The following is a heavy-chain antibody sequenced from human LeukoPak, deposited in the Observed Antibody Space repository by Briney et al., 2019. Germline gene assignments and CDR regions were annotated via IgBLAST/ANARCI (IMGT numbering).Heavy chain of an antibody. J-gene: IGHJ4*02. CDR2: INTDGSYI. CDR1: GFIFSSWW. Sequence: PGGSLRPSCAASGFIFSSWWMIWFRRLPGKGLVSVSHINTDGSYIRYADSVKGRFTISRDNAKNTLYLQMNSLRPEDTGVYYCTTFGIDWSLSYWGQGALVTVSS. D-gene: IGHD3-9*01. CDR3: TTFGIDWSLSY. V-gene: IGHV3-74*01.